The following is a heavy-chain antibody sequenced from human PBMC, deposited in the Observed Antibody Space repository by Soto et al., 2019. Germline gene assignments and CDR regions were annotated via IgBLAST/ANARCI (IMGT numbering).Heavy chain of an antibody. D-gene: IGHD3-10*01. CDR3: ARLQFGEGFDY. Sequence: TLSLTCAVSGCSISGGGFSWSWTRQPPGKGLEWIGYILHTGGTQYNPSLKSRVSMSVDKSKNQFSLHLTSVTAADTAVYYCARLQFGEGFDYWGQGALVTVSS. CDR2: ILHTGGT. V-gene: IGHV4-30-2*01. CDR1: GCSISGGGFS. J-gene: IGHJ4*02.